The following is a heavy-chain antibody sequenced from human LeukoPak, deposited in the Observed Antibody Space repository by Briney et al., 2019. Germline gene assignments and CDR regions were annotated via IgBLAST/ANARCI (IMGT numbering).Heavy chain of an antibody. D-gene: IGHD2-15*01. CDR1: GFTFSSYG. V-gene: IGHV3-30*03. Sequence: GGSLRLSCAASGFTFSSYGMHWVRQAPGKGLEWVAVISYDGSNKYYADSVKGRFTISRDNAKNSLFLQMNSLRAEDTAVYYCARVLRYCSGGNCYSGGLGYMDVWGKGTTVTISS. J-gene: IGHJ6*03. CDR3: ARVLRYCSGGNCYSGGLGYMDV. CDR2: ISYDGSNK.